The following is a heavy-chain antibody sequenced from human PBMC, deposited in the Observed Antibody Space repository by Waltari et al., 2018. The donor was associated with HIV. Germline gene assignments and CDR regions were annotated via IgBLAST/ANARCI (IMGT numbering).Heavy chain of an antibody. D-gene: IGHD3-22*01. Sequence: EVQLVQSGAEVRKSGESLKISCKASGYTFPNFWISWVRQMSGEGLEWMGIIYPFDSDTRYNPSFEGQITISADKSLATAYLEWSNLNASDAAIYYCARLFYYDTTGYINNAFDIWGQGTVVTVS. V-gene: IGHV5-51*03. J-gene: IGHJ3*02. CDR2: IYPFDSDT. CDR1: GYTFPNFW. CDR3: ARLFYYDTTGYINNAFDI.